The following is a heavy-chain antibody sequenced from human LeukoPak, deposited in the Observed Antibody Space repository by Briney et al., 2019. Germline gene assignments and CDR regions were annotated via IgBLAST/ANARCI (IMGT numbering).Heavy chain of an antibody. Sequence: GGSLRLSCAASGFPFSNYGMSWVRQAPGKGLEWVSAISSASTYYADSVKGRFTFSRDNSKNTLYLQMNSLRVEDTAVYYCAKGGSSSWDHFDYWGQGTLVTVSS. V-gene: IGHV3-23*01. CDR3: AKGGSSSWDHFDY. CDR2: ISSAST. J-gene: IGHJ4*02. CDR1: GFPFSNYG. D-gene: IGHD6-13*01.